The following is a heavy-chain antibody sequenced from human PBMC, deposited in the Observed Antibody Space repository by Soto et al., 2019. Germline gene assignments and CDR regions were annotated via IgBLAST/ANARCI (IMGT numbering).Heavy chain of an antibody. V-gene: IGHV1-18*01. CDR3: ARVDLYDFWSGYYTGFDY. Sequence: ASVKVSCKASGYTLTSYGISWVRQAPGQGLEWMGWISAYNGNTNYAQKLQGRVTMTTDTSTSTAYMELRSLRSDDTAVYYCARVDLYDFWSGYYTGFDYWGQGTLVTVSS. CDR1: GYTLTSYG. J-gene: IGHJ4*02. D-gene: IGHD3-3*01. CDR2: ISAYNGNT.